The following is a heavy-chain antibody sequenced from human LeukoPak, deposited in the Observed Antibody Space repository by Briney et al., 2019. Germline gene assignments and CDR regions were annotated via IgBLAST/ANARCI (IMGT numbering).Heavy chain of an antibody. V-gene: IGHV3-30*03. Sequence: PGGSLRLSCTASGFTFGTHAMHWVRQAPGKGLEWVAMISYHGRKKLYADSVKGRFGISRDNAENTLYLQMNSLRQDDTAVYYCARVASSSVTHYYYYGMDVWGPGTTVSVSS. CDR2: ISYHGRKK. CDR3: ARVASSSVTHYYYYGMDV. D-gene: IGHD4-17*01. J-gene: IGHJ6*02. CDR1: GFTFGTHA.